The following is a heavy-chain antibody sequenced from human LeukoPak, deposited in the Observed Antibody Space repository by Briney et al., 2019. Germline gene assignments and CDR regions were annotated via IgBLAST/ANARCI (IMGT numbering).Heavy chain of an antibody. J-gene: IGHJ3*02. D-gene: IGHD3/OR15-3a*01. Sequence: SETLSLTCTVSGGSISSGSYYWSWIRQPAGKGLEWIGRIYTSGSTNYNPSLKSRVTIPVDTSKNQFSLKLSSVTAADTAVYYCARDVGLVTNAFDIWGQGTMVTASS. CDR3: ARDVGLVTNAFDI. CDR1: GGSISSGSYY. CDR2: IYTSGST. V-gene: IGHV4-61*02.